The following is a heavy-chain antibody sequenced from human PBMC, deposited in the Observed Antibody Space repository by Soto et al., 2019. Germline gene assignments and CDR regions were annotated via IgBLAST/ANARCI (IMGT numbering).Heavy chain of an antibody. J-gene: IGHJ4*02. CDR2: ISGSGGST. CDR3: EKILRVDIPY. CDR1: GFTFSSYA. D-gene: IGHD5-12*01. V-gene: IGHV3-23*01. Sequence: EVQLLESGGGLVQPGGSLRLSCAASGFTFSSYAMSWVRQAPGKGLEWVSAISGSGGSTYYADSVKGRFTISRDNSKNTLYLQMNSLRAEDTAGCDCEKILRVDIPYWGQGTLVTVSS.